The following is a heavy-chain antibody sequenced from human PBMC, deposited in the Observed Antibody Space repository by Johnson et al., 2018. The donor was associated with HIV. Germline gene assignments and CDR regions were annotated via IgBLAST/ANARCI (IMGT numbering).Heavy chain of an antibody. V-gene: IGHV3-15*05. D-gene: IGHD6-13*01. J-gene: IGHJ3*02. CDR3: STGFSSWAFDI. CDR1: GFTFTNAW. CDR2: IKSKTDGGTT. Sequence: VQLVESGGGLVKPGGSLRLSCAASGFTFTNAWMTWVRQAPGKGLEWVGRIKSKTDGGTTDYAAPVKGKFSISRDDSKNTLYLQMNSLKTEDTAVYYCSTGFSSWAFDIWGQGTMVTVSS.